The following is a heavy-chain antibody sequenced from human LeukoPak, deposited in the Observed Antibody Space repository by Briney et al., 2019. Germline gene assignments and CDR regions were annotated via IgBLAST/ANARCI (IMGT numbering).Heavy chain of an antibody. CDR1: GGTLSSYA. D-gene: IGHD2-2*01. V-gene: IGHV1-69*13. CDR3: AYGIGCSSTSCNWFDP. Sequence: GASVKVSFKASGGTLSSYANSWLRQAPGQGLEWMGGILPIFGTANYAQKFQGRVTITADESTSTAYMELSSLRSEDTAVYYCAYGIGCSSTSCNWFDPWGQGTLVTVSS. J-gene: IGHJ5*02. CDR2: ILPIFGTA.